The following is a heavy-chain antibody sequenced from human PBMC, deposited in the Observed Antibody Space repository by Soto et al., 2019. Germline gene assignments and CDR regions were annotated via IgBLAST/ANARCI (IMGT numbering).Heavy chain of an antibody. D-gene: IGHD3-10*01. V-gene: IGHV1-69*13. CDR3: ARPDWDYGSGSYDYYGMDV. CDR1: GCTFSSYA. J-gene: IGHJ6*02. CDR2: IIPIFGTA. Sequence: SVKVSCKASGCTFSSYAISCVRQAPGQVLEWMGGIIPIFGTANYAQKFQGRVTITADESTSTAYMELSSLRSEDTAVYYCARPDWDYGSGSYDYYGMDVWGQGTTVTVS.